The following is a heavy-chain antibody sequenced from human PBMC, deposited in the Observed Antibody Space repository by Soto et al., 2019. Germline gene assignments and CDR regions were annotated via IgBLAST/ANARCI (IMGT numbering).Heavy chain of an antibody. J-gene: IGHJ5*02. V-gene: IGHV3-23*01. CDR2: ISGSGGSA. CDR1: GFTFSNYA. CDR3: AKDPYSGVLVPVAIGFDP. Sequence: QPGGSLRLSCAASGFTFSNYAMTWVRQGPGKGLEWVSAISGSGGSAYYADSVKGRFTISGDNSKNTLYLQMNSLRADDSGVYYCAKDPYSGVLVPVAIGFDPWGPGTLVTVSS. D-gene: IGHD2-2*01.